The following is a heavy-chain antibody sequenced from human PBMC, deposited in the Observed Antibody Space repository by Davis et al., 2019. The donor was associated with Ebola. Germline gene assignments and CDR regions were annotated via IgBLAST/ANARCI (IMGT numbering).Heavy chain of an antibody. Sequence: GESLKISCAASGFTFSSYAMSWVRQAPGKGLEWVSAISGSGGSTYYADSVKGRFTISRDNSKNTLYLQMNSLRAEDTAVYYCARGWAAPDYWGQGTLVTVSS. CDR2: ISGSGGST. CDR3: ARGWAAPDY. V-gene: IGHV3-23*01. D-gene: IGHD1-26*01. J-gene: IGHJ4*02. CDR1: GFTFSSYA.